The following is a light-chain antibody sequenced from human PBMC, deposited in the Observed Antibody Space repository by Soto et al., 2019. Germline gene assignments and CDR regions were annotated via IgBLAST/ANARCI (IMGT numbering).Light chain of an antibody. Sequence: QSALTQPPSASGSPGQSVTISCTGTSSDVGGYKYVSWYQQHPGKAPKLMIYEVSKRPSGVPDRFSGSKSGNTASLTVSGIQAEDEADYYCSSYAGSNNYVFGTGTKVTVL. CDR1: SSDVGGYKY. J-gene: IGLJ1*01. CDR3: SSYAGSNNYV. V-gene: IGLV2-8*01. CDR2: EVS.